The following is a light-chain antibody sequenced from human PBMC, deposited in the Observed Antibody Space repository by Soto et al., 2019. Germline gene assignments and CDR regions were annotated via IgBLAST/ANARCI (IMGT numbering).Light chain of an antibody. CDR2: DVS. V-gene: IGLV2-14*01. CDR1: SNDIGRYNY. J-gene: IGLJ1*01. CDR3: CSYTSSSTTTYL. Sequence: QSVLTQPASVSGSPGQSITISCTGTSNDIGRYNYVSWYQQHPGKAPKLIIYDVSNRPSGVSNRFSGSKSGNTASLTVSGLQAEDEADYLCCSYTSSSTTTYLLGTGTKVTVL.